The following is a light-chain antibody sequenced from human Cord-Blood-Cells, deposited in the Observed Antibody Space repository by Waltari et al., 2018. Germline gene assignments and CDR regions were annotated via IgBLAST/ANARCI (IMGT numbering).Light chain of an antibody. Sequence: QSALTQPASVSGSAGQSITISCPRTSSAVGGYNYVCWYQQHPGKAPKLMIYDVSNRPSGVSNRFSGSKSGNTASLTISGLQAEDEADYYCSSYTSSSTLVFGGGTKLTVL. CDR3: SSYTSSSTLV. V-gene: IGLV2-14*03. CDR1: SSAVGGYNY. J-gene: IGLJ3*02. CDR2: DVS.